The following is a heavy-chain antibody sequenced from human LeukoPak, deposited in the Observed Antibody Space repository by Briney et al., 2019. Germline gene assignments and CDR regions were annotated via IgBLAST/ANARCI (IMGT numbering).Heavy chain of an antibody. CDR3: ARPAYGGGPDAFDI. D-gene: IGHD4-23*01. Sequence: PSETLSLTCTVSGVSIRSYYWRWLGQPAGKGLEGMGRIYITGSTNYNPSLKSRVTMSVDTSKNQFSLKLISMTAADTAVYYCARPAYGGGPDAFDIWGQGTMVTVSS. CDR1: GVSIRSYY. CDR2: IYITGST. J-gene: IGHJ3*02. V-gene: IGHV4-4*07.